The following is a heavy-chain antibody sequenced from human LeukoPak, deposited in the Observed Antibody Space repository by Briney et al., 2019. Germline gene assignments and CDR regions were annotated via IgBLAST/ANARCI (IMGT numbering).Heavy chain of an antibody. Sequence: ASVKVSCKASGYTFTSYDINWVRQATGQGLEWMGWMNPNSGNTGYAQKFQGRVTMTRNTSISTAYMELSSLRSEDTAVYYCARDCSSTSCYVYYMDVWGKGTAVSASS. CDR3: ARDCSSTSCYVYYMDV. CDR2: MNPNSGNT. J-gene: IGHJ6*03. D-gene: IGHD2-2*01. CDR1: GYTFTSYD. V-gene: IGHV1-8*01.